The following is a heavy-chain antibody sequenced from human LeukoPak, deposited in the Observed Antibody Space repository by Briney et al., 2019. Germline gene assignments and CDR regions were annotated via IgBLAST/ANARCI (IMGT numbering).Heavy chain of an antibody. V-gene: IGHV3-30*02. CDR2: IRNDGITK. Sequence: PGGSLRLSCAASGFSLRSYGMHWVRRAPGKGLEWVAYIRNDGITKYYGDSVKGRFTISRDNSKNTLSLQMNNLRAEDTALYYCAKDSYQKTTLTPVDSWGQGTLVTVSS. CDR1: GFSLRSYG. D-gene: IGHD4-17*01. J-gene: IGHJ4*02. CDR3: AKDSYQKTTLTPVDS.